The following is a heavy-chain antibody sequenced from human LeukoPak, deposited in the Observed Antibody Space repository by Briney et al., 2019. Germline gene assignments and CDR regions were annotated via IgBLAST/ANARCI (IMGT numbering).Heavy chain of an antibody. V-gene: IGHV3-33*01. CDR3: ARFEPYDHYDSSGYYYYFDY. Sequence: GGSLRLSCAASGFTFSRYSMHLVRQTPGKGLEWVAVIWYDGSNKNYADSVKGRFIISRDNSKNTLYLQMNSLRAEDTAVYYCARFEPYDHYDSSGYYYYFDYWGQGTLVTVSS. J-gene: IGHJ4*02. D-gene: IGHD3-22*01. CDR1: GFTFSRYS. CDR2: IWYDGSNK.